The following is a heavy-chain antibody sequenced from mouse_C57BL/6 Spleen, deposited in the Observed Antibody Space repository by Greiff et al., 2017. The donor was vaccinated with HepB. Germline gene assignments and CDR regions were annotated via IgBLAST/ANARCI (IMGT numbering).Heavy chain of an antibody. CDR3: TRTGDSSMDY. Sequence: VQLQQSGAELVRPGASVTLSCKASGYTFTDYEMHWVKQTPVHGLEWIGAIDPETGGTAYNQKFKGKAILTADKSSSTAYMELRSLTSEDSAVYYCTRTGDSSMDYWGQGTTLTVSS. J-gene: IGHJ2*01. CDR1: GYTFTDYE. CDR2: IDPETGGT. V-gene: IGHV1-15*01. D-gene: IGHD3-2*01.